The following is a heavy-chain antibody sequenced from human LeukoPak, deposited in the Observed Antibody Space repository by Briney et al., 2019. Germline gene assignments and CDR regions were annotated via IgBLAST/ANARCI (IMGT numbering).Heavy chain of an antibody. D-gene: IGHD2-15*01. Sequence: GRSLRLSCAASGFXFSSYAIHWVRQAPGKGLEWVAVISYDGSNKYYADSVKGRFTISRDNSKNTLYLQMNSLRAEDTAVYYCARPNIVVVVAAMDYWGQGTLVTVSS. CDR2: ISYDGSNK. CDR1: GFXFSSYA. J-gene: IGHJ4*02. CDR3: ARPNIVVVVAAMDY. V-gene: IGHV3-30-3*01.